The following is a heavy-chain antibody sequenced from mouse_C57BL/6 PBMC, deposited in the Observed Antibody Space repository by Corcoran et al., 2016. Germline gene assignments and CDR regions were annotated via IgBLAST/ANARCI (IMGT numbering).Heavy chain of an antibody. V-gene: IGHV1-26*01. CDR3: ASGTTKDY. CDR2: INPNNGGT. Sequence: EVQMQPSGPELVKPGASVTISCKASGYTFTDYYMNWVKQSHGKSLEWIGDINPNNGGTSYNQKFKGKGTLTVDKSSSTAYMELRSLTSEDSAVYYCASGTTKDYWGQGTTLTVSS. J-gene: IGHJ2*01. D-gene: IGHD1-1*01. CDR1: GYTFTDYY.